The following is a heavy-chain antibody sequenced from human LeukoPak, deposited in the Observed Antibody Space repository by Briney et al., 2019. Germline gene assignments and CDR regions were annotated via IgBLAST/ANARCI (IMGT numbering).Heavy chain of an antibody. D-gene: IGHD6-19*01. CDR2: IYYSGST. V-gene: IGHV4-30-2*03. Sequence: PSQSLSLTCTVSGGSISRGSYYWSWIRLPAVKGLEWIRSIYYSGSTYYNPSLKSRVTISVDTSKTQFSLKLSSVTAADTAVYYCARGLYSSGWYLAFDIWGQGTMVTVSS. CDR3: ARGLYSSGWYLAFDI. J-gene: IGHJ3*02. CDR1: GGSISRGSYY.